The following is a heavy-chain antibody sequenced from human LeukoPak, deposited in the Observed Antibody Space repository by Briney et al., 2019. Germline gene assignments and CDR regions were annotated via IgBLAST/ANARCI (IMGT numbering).Heavy chain of an antibody. V-gene: IGHV4-34*01. CDR1: GFTFSSYA. D-gene: IGHD3-22*01. CDR3: ARGDRRQSIRWFDP. CDR2: INHSGST. J-gene: IGHJ5*02. Sequence: GSLRLSCAASGFTFSSYAMSWIRQPPGKGLEWIGEINHSGSTNYNPSLKSRVTISVDTSKNQFSLKLSSVTAADTAVYYCARGDRRQSIRWFDPWGQGTLVTVSS.